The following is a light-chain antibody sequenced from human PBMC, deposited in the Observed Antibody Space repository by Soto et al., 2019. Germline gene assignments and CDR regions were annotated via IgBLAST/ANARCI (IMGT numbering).Light chain of an antibody. CDR1: GSYNF. V-gene: IGLV2-23*02. CDR3: CSDAGRSTYV. J-gene: IGLJ1*01. Sequence: QSALTQPASLSGSPGQSITISCTVGSYNFVSWYQQHPGKAPKVLIYEVSKRPSGVSDRFSGSKSGNTASLTISGLQVEDEADYYCCSDAGRSTYVFGTGTKVTVL. CDR2: EVS.